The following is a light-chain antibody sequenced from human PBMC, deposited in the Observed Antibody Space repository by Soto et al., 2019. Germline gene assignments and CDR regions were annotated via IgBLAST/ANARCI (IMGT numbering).Light chain of an antibody. Sequence: DIQITQSPSSLSSSLGDRVTIALRASQGISTYLAWYQQKPGKVPKLLIYAASALLSGVRSRFSGSGSGTDFTLTIRSLQPEDVATYYCQQYYSYPSFGGGTKVDIK. CDR1: QGISTY. J-gene: IGKJ4*01. CDR3: QQYYSYPS. V-gene: IGKV1-27*01. CDR2: AAS.